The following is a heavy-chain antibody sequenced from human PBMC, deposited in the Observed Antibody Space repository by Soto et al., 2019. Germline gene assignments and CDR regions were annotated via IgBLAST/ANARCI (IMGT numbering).Heavy chain of an antibody. CDR1: GFYFSDYS. V-gene: IGHV3-23*03. Sequence: GGSLRLSCAASGFYFSDYSMNWVRQAPGRGLEWVAFIDLSGTTRDYRESVKGRFTISKDKSMNTVYLQMNSLTVEDAAVYYCTKDRVPDGIYSFDYWGQGALVTVSS. D-gene: IGHD2-15*01. J-gene: IGHJ4*02. CDR2: IDLSGTTR. CDR3: TKDRVPDGIYSFDY.